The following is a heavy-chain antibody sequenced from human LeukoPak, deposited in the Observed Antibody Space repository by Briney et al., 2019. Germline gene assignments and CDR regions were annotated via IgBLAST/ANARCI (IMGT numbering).Heavy chain of an antibody. V-gene: IGHV3-23*01. Sequence: GGSLRLSCAVSGFAFGSEAMSWVRQSPARGLEWVASISPGGGTTYYADYVKGRFTISRDNSKNSLFVQMDSLRAEDTAVYYCARDRADGYNYGDYFDNWGQGTLVTVSS. CDR3: ARDRADGYNYGDYFDN. J-gene: IGHJ4*02. CDR2: ISPGGGTT. D-gene: IGHD5-18*01. CDR1: GFAFGSEA.